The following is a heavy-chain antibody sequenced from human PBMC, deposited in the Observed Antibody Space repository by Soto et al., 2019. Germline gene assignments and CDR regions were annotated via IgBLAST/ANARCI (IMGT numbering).Heavy chain of an antibody. Sequence: PGESLKIACHSSGSTFSTYWVAWVRQRPGKALEWLGLIYPDDSDTRYNPSFRGQVTISAEKSSSTIFLQWSSLKASDTATYYCARQRRHAPDNCLLCIMDVWVPRTKVTVYS. CDR2: IYPDDSDT. V-gene: IGHV5-51*01. CDR1: GSTFSTYW. CDR3: ARQRRHAPDNCLLCIMDV. D-gene: IGHD2-21*01. J-gene: IGHJ6*02.